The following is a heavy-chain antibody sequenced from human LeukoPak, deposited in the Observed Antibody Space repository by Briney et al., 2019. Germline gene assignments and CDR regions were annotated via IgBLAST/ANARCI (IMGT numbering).Heavy chain of an antibody. Sequence: PGRPLRLSCAASGFTFDDYAMHWVRQVPGKGLEWVSGVSWNSGKIGYAGSVKGRFTISRDNAKNSLYLQMNSLTVEDTAFYYCAKGTGKSTLNWLDPWGQGTLVTVSS. D-gene: IGHD1-14*01. CDR2: VSWNSGKI. V-gene: IGHV3-9*01. J-gene: IGHJ5*02. CDR1: GFTFDDYA. CDR3: AKGTGKSTLNWLDP.